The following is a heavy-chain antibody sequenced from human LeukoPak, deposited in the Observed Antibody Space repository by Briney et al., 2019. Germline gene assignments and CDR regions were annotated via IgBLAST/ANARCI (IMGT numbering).Heavy chain of an antibody. V-gene: IGHV3-74*01. J-gene: IGHJ5*02. CDR3: TTDPQQRMTMIVVVKGDWLDP. CDR2: INGDGTTR. D-gene: IGHD3-22*01. Sequence: GGSLRLSCAASGFTFSTYWMHWVRQAPGEGLVWVSRINGDGTTRTYADSVKGRFTISRDDSKNTLYLQMNSLKTEDTAVYYCTTDPQQRMTMIVVVKGDWLDPWGQGTLVTVSS. CDR1: GFTFSTYW.